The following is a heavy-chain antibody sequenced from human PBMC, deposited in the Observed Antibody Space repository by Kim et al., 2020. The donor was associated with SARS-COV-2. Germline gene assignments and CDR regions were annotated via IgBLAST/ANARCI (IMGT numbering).Heavy chain of an antibody. CDR3: ARRRSITIFGVVIQTNWFDP. CDR1: GGSFSGYY. Sequence: SETLSLTCAVYGGSFSGYYWSWIRQPPGKGLEWIGEINHSGSTNYNPSLKSRVTISVDTSKNQFSLKLSSVTAADTAVYYCARRRSITIFGVVIQTNWFDPWGQGTLVTVSS. CDR2: INHSGST. V-gene: IGHV4-34*01. J-gene: IGHJ5*02. D-gene: IGHD3-3*01.